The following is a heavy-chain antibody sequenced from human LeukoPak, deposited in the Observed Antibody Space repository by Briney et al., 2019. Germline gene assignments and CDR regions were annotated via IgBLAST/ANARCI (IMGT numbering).Heavy chain of an antibody. V-gene: IGHV3-7*01. CDR2: IRPDGGEK. J-gene: IGHJ4*02. CDR1: GFTFSNYW. CDR3: ARDPGDQYYFDY. D-gene: IGHD3-16*01. Sequence: GGSLRLSCVVSGFTFSNYWMSWVRQAPGKGLEWVINIRPDGGEKYFVDSVKGRFTISRDNAKNSLYLQMNSLRTEDTAVYYCARDPGDQYYFDYWGQGTLVTVSS.